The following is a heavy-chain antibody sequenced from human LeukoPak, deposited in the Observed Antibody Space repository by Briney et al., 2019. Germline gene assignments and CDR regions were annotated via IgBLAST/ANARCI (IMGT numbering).Heavy chain of an antibody. CDR2: IGGSGGST. CDR1: VFTFRDYN. Sequence: GGSLRLSCAGSVFTFRDYNMNWVRQAPGKGLEWVSSIGGSGGSTYYADSVKGRFTISRDNSKNTLYLQMNSLRAEDTAVYYCAKVETAAAATLRGFDYWGQGTLVIVSS. D-gene: IGHD6-13*01. V-gene: IGHV3-23*01. CDR3: AKVETAAAATLRGFDY. J-gene: IGHJ4*02.